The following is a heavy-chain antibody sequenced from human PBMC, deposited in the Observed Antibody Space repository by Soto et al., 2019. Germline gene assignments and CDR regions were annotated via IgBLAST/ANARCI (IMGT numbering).Heavy chain of an antibody. D-gene: IGHD6-13*01. V-gene: IGHV3-33*01. CDR3: ARLEQQLVDY. Sequence: GGSQRLSSTSSGFNFRSYGMHWVRQAPGKGLEWVAVIWYDGSNKYYVDSVKGRFTISRDNAKNSLYLQMNSLRAEDTAVYYCARLEQQLVDYWGQGTLVTVSS. CDR2: IWYDGSNK. CDR1: GFNFRSYG. J-gene: IGHJ4*02.